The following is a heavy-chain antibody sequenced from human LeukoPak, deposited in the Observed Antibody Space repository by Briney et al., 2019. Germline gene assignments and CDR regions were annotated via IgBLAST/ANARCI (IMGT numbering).Heavy chain of an antibody. V-gene: IGHV3-30-3*01. CDR3: ARGVAVASYYYGMDV. CDR1: GFTFSSYA. D-gene: IGHD6-19*01. CDR2: ISYDGSNK. J-gene: IGHJ6*02. Sequence: GGSLRLSCAASGFTFSSYAMHWVRQAPGKGLEWVAVISYDGSNKYYAGSVKGRFTISRDNSKNTLYLQMNSLRAEDTAVYYCARGVAVASYYYGMDVWGQGTTVTVSS.